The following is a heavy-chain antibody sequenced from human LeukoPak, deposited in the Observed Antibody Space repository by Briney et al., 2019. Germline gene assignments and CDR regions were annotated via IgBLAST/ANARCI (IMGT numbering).Heavy chain of an antibody. CDR2: MNPNSGDT. J-gene: IGHJ4*02. D-gene: IGHD3-3*02. CDR1: GYTFTSYD. Sequence: ASVKVSCKASGYTFTSYDINWGRQAPGQGLEWMGWMNPNSGDTGYAQKFQGRVTMTRNTSISTAYMELSSLRSEDTAVYYCAVLELIVRENWGQGTLVTVSS. V-gene: IGHV1-8*01. CDR3: AVLELIVREN.